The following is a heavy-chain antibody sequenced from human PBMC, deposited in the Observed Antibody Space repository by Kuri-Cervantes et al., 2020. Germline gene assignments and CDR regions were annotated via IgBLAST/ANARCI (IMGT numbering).Heavy chain of an antibody. V-gene: IGHV3-21*01. Sequence: ADSVKGRFTISRDNAKNSLYLQMNSLRAEDTAVYYCASTYYYDSSGYNYYYMDVWGQGTLVTVSS. D-gene: IGHD3-22*01. CDR3: ASTYYYDSSGYNYYYMDV. J-gene: IGHJ6*03.